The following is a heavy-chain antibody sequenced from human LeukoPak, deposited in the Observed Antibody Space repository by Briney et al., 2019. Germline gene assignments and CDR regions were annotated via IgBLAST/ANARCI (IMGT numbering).Heavy chain of an antibody. J-gene: IGHJ4*02. D-gene: IGHD5-18*01. CDR2: ISHRGNT. Sequence: SETLSLTCGVYGGSFSDKYWSWIRQSPGKGLEWIGEISHRGNTNYNPSLKSRVTISVDTSKNQFSLKLSSVTAADTAVYYCARAPAPDTAMASFDYWGQGTLVTVSS. V-gene: IGHV4-34*01. CDR1: GGSFSDKY. CDR3: ARAPAPDTAMASFDY.